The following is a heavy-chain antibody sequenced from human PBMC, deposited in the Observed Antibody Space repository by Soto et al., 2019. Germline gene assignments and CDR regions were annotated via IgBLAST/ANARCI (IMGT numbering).Heavy chain of an antibody. CDR2: IIPIFGTA. D-gene: IGHD3-9*01. J-gene: IGHJ6*02. CDR1: GGTFSSYA. CDR3: ATTRDILTGPAYSVMDV. Sequence: SVKVSCKASGGTFSSYAISWVRQAPGQGLEWMGGIIPIFGTANYAQKFQGRVTITADESTSTAYMELSSLRSEDTAVYYCATTRDILTGPAYSVMDVWGQGTTVTVSS. V-gene: IGHV1-69*13.